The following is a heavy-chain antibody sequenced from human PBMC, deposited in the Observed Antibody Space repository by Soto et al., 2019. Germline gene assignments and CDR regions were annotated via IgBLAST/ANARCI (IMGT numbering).Heavy chain of an antibody. CDR3: AKEGAARPGYNPFDP. J-gene: IGHJ5*02. D-gene: IGHD6-6*01. V-gene: IGHV3-11*01. Sequence: GGSLRLSCAASGFTFSDYYMSWIRQAPGKGLEWVSYISSSGSTIYYADSVKGRFTISRDNAKNSLYLQMNSRRAEDTAVYYCAKEGAARPGYNPFDPWGQGTLVTVSS. CDR1: GFTFSDYY. CDR2: ISSSGSTI.